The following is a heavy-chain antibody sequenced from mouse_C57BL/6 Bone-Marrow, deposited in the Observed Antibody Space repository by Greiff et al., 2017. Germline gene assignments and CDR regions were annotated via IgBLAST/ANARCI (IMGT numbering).Heavy chain of an antibody. V-gene: IGHV2-6-1*01. D-gene: IGHD2-1*01. CDR1: GFSLTSYG. CDR2: IWSDGST. Sequence: VNLVESGPGLVAPSPSLSITCTVSGFSLTSYGVHWVRQPPGKGLEWLVVIWSDGSTTYNSALKSRLSISKDNSKSQVFLKMNSLQTDDTAMYYCARHGGNYFRWYFDVWGTGTTVTVSS. J-gene: IGHJ1*03. CDR3: ARHGGNYFRWYFDV.